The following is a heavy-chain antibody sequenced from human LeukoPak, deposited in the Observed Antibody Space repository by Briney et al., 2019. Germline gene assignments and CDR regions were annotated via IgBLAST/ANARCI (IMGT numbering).Heavy chain of an antibody. CDR3: AKEAVVMRYYYYYYYMDV. Sequence: GGSLRLSCAASGFTFSSYGMHWVRQAPGKGLEWVSFIRYDGSNKYYADSMMGRFTISRDNSKNTLYLQMNSLRAEDTAVYYCAKEAVVMRYYYYYYYMDVWGKGTTVTVSS. CDR2: IRYDGSNK. J-gene: IGHJ6*03. V-gene: IGHV3-30*02. D-gene: IGHD6-19*01. CDR1: GFTFSSYG.